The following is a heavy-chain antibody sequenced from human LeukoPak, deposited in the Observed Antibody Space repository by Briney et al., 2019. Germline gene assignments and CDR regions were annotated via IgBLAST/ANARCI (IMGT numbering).Heavy chain of an antibody. J-gene: IGHJ4*02. CDR2: IYSGGST. CDR3: ARASYYYDNSLGY. CDR1: GFTVNSNY. V-gene: IGHV3-53*01. D-gene: IGHD3-22*01. Sequence: GGSLRLSCAASGFTVNSNYMSWVRQAPGKGLEWVSVIYSGGSTYYADSVKGRFTISRDNSKNTLYLQMNSLRAEDTAVYYCARASYYYDNSLGYWGQGTLVTVSS.